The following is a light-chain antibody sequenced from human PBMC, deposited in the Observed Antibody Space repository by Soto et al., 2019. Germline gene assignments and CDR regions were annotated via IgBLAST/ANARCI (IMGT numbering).Light chain of an antibody. V-gene: IGKV1-5*03. CDR3: QQYNRFPYT. J-gene: IGKJ2*01. Sequence: DIQMTQSPSTLSASVGDRVTITCRASQSISDWLAWYQQRSGKAPKRLIYKASSLQSGVPPRFSGSGSGTEFTLTISSLQPDDFATYYCQQYNRFPYTFGQGTKLEIK. CDR1: QSISDW. CDR2: KAS.